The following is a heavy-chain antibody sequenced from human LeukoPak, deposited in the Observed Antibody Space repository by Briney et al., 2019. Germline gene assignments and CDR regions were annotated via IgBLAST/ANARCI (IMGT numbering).Heavy chain of an antibody. D-gene: IGHD2-2*01. CDR1: GYTFTSCD. Sequence: ASVKVSCKASGYTFTSCDINWVRQATGQGLEWMGWMNPNSGNTGYAQKFQGRVTITADTSTDTAYMELSSLRSEDTAVYYCARDYCSSTNCYPLPPGRDTFDIWGQGTMVTVSS. J-gene: IGHJ3*02. CDR3: ARDYCSSTNCYPLPPGRDTFDI. CDR2: MNPNSGNT. V-gene: IGHV1-8*01.